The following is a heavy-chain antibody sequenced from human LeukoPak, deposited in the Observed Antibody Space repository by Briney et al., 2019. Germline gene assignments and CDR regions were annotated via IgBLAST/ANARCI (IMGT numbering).Heavy chain of an antibody. CDR3: AKDSDFWSGYPPDY. CDR1: GFTFNNYA. V-gene: IGHV3-23*01. J-gene: IGHJ4*02. D-gene: IGHD3-3*01. Sequence: PGGSLRLSCAASGFTFNNYAMSWVRQAPGKGLEWVSAISGSGGNSNYADSVRGRFTISRDNPKNTLFLQMNGLRVEDTAVYYCAKDSDFWSGYPPDYWGQGTLVTVSS. CDR2: ISGSGGNS.